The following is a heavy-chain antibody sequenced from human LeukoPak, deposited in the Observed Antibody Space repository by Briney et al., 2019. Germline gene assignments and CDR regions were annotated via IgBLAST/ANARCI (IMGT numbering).Heavy chain of an antibody. J-gene: IGHJ4*02. CDR3: ARGDIRRFDY. V-gene: IGHV3-48*03. CDR1: GCTFSSYE. Sequence: PGGSLRLSCAASGCTFSSYEMNWVRQAPGKGLEWVSYISSSGRTIYYADSVKGRFTISRDNAKNSLYLQMNSLRAEDTAVYYCARGDIRRFDYWGKGTLVTVSS. CDR2: ISSSGRTI. D-gene: IGHD3-16*01.